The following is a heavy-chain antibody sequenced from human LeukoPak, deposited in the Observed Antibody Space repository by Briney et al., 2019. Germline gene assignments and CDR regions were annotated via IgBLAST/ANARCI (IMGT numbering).Heavy chain of an antibody. V-gene: IGHV5-10-1*01. D-gene: IGHD3-16*01. J-gene: IGHJ6*02. CDR3: ARFYEQPGNYYYYGMDV. CDR2: IDPSDSYT. Sequence: GESLKISCKGSGYSFTSYWISRVRQMPGKGLEWMGRIDPSDSYTNYSPSFQGHVTISADKSISTAYLQWSSLKASDTAMYYCARFYEQPGNYYYYGMDVWGQGTTVTVSS. CDR1: GYSFTSYW.